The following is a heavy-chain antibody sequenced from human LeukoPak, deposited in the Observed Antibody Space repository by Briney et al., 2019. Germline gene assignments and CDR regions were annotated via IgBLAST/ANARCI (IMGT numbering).Heavy chain of an antibody. D-gene: IGHD3-22*01. J-gene: IGHJ4*02. CDR2: ISYDGSNK. V-gene: IGHV3-30-3*01. CDR3: ATPKDPITMIVVALDY. CDR1: GFTFSSYA. Sequence: QAGGSLRLSCAASGFTFSSYAMHWVRQAPGKGLEWVAVISYDGSNKYYADSVKGRFTISRDNSKNTLHLQMNSLRAEDTAVYYCATPKDPITMIVVALDYWGQGTLVTVSS.